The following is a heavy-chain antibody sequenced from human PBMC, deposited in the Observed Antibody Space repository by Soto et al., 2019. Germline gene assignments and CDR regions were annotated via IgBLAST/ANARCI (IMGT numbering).Heavy chain of an antibody. CDR2: VSDSGVAT. D-gene: IGHD6-19*01. Sequence: EVQLLESGGGLIHPGGSLRLSCEASGFIFSNYAMNWVRQAPGKGLEWVSSVSDSGVATHFADSVKGRFSISRDNSKNTQSLQMNSLRAEDTAVYYCARQGETGYTSGWKDDAFDVWGQGTVVTVSA. CDR3: ARQGETGYTSGWKDDAFDV. V-gene: IGHV3-23*01. J-gene: IGHJ3*01. CDR1: GFIFSNYA.